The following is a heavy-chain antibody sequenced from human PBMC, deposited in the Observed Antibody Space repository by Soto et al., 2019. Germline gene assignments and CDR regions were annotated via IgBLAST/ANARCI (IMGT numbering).Heavy chain of an antibody. CDR1: GGSISSSNW. CDR2: IYHSGST. Sequence: SITCAVSGGSISSSNWWSWVRQPPGKGLEWIGEIYHSGSTNYNPSLKSRVTISVDTSKNQFSLKLSSVTAADTAVYYCARETYYYDSSGYKNNYYYYGMDVWGQGTTVTVSS. V-gene: IGHV4-4*02. CDR3: ARETYYYDSSGYKNNYYYYGMDV. J-gene: IGHJ6*02. D-gene: IGHD3-22*01.